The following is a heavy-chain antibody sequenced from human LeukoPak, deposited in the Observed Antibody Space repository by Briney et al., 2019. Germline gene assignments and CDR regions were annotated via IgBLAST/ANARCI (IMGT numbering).Heavy chain of an antibody. V-gene: IGHV4-4*02. CDR2: IYHSGST. Sequence: SETLSLTCAVSGDSISTNNWWSWVRQPPGKGLEWIGEIYHSGSTNYNPSLKSQVTISVDKSKNQFSLNLSSVTAADTAVYYCARKRSVAGTGPFDYWGQGTLVTVSS. CDR1: GDSISTNNW. J-gene: IGHJ4*02. D-gene: IGHD6-19*01. CDR3: ARKRSVAGTGPFDY.